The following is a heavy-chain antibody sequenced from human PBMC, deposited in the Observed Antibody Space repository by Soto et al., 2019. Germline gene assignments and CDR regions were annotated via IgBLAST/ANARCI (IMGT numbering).Heavy chain of an antibody. V-gene: IGHV3-30-3*01. Sequence: GGSLRLSCAASGFTFSSYAMHWVRQAPGKGLEWVAVISYDGSNKYYADSVKGRFTISRDNSKNTLYLKMNSLRAEDAAVYYCARDRINIVVVPATRHYGMDVWGQGTTVTVSS. CDR2: ISYDGSNK. CDR1: GFTFSSYA. J-gene: IGHJ6*02. CDR3: ARDRINIVVVPATRHYGMDV. D-gene: IGHD2-2*01.